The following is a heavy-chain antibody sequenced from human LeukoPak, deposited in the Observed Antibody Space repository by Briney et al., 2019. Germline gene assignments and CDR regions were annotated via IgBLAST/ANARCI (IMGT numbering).Heavy chain of an antibody. V-gene: IGHV3-30*02. CDR3: AKGRTYCYYMDV. CDR1: GFTFSSYG. CDR2: IRYDGSNK. D-gene: IGHD1-14*01. J-gene: IGHJ6*03. Sequence: GGSLRLSCAASGFTFSSYGMHWVRQAPGKGLEWVAFIRYDGSNKYYADSVKGRFTISRDNSKNTLYLQMNSLRAEDTAVYYCAKGRTYCYYMDVWGKGTTVTVSS.